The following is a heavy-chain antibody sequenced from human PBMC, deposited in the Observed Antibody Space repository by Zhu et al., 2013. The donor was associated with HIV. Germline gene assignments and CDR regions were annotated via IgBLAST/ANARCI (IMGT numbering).Heavy chain of an antibody. CDR2: INPNSGGT. CDR3: ARMYYYDSSGYSYGMDV. Sequence: QVQLVQSGAEVKKPGASLKVSCKASGYTFTGYYMHWVRQAPGQGLEWMGWINPNSGGTNYAQKFQGRVTMTRDTSISTAYMELSRLRSDDTAVYYCARMYYYDSSGYSYGMDVWGQGTTVTVSS. CDR1: GYTFTGYY. D-gene: IGHD3-22*01. V-gene: IGHV1-2*02. J-gene: IGHJ6*02.